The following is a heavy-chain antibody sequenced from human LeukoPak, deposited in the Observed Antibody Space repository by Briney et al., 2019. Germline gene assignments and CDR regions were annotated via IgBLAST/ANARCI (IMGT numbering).Heavy chain of an antibody. CDR3: ARLYYDSSGYYYASSGYYYYGMDV. CDR1: GGTFSSYA. Sequence: SVKVSCKASGGTFSSYAISWVRQAPGQGLEWMGRIIPILGIANYAQKFQGGVTITADKSTSTAYMELSSLRSEDTAVYYCARLYYDSSGYYYASSGYYYYGMDVWGQGTTVTVSS. V-gene: IGHV1-69*04. CDR2: IIPILGIA. D-gene: IGHD3-22*01. J-gene: IGHJ6*02.